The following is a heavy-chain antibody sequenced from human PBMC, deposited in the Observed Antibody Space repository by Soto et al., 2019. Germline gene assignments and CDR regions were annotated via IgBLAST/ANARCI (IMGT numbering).Heavy chain of an antibody. J-gene: IGHJ4*02. CDR3: ARLYCSSTSGYPPDY. V-gene: IGHV4-31*03. CDR1: GGSISSGGYY. D-gene: IGHD2-2*01. Sequence: QVQLQESGPGLVKPSQTLSLTCTVSGGSISSGGYYWSWIRQHPGKGLEWIGYIYYSGSTYYNPSLNSRVTISVDTSKNQFSLKLSSVTAADTAVYYGARLYCSSTSGYPPDYWGQGTLVTVSS. CDR2: IYYSGST.